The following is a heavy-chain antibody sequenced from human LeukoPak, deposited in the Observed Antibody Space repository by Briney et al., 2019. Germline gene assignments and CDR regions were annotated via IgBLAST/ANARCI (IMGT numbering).Heavy chain of an antibody. CDR3: AKQGAYITPDHSDY. D-gene: IGHD1-14*01. CDR1: GFTFSNYA. J-gene: IGHJ4*02. V-gene: IGHV3-23*01. CDR2: ISGTGGNT. Sequence: GGSLRLSCANSGFTFSNYAMSWVRQAPGKGLEWVSTISGTGGNTYYADSVKGRFTISKNISQSTLYLQMNSLRADDTAVYYCAKQGAYITPDHSDYWGQGTLVTVSS.